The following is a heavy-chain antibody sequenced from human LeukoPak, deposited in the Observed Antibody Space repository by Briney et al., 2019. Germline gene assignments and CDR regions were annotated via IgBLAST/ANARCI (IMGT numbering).Heavy chain of an antibody. CDR1: GYTFTSYD. CDR3: ARGPPLYGDYANYFDY. J-gene: IGHJ4*02. CDR2: MNPNSGNT. Sequence: GASVKVSCKASGYTFTSYDINWVRQATGQGLEWMGWMNPNSGNTGYAQKFQGRVTITRNTSISTAYMELSSLRSEDTAVYYCARGPPLYGDYANYFDYWGQGTLVTVSS. D-gene: IGHD4-17*01. V-gene: IGHV1-8*03.